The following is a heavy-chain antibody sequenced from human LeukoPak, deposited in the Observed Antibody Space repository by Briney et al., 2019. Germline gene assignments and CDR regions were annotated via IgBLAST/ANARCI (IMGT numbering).Heavy chain of an antibody. CDR1: GFSFSSYS. Sequence: SGGPLRLSCAASGFSFSSYSIHWVRQAPGKGLEWVAVISSDGNSKNFALSVKGRFAISRDNSKNTLYLQMSSLRADDTAIYYCAKAITGYQQQVLRVRLDAFDLWGQGTMVTVSS. CDR2: ISSDGNSK. J-gene: IGHJ3*01. D-gene: IGHD6-13*01. V-gene: IGHV3-30*09. CDR3: AKAITGYQQQVLRVRLDAFDL.